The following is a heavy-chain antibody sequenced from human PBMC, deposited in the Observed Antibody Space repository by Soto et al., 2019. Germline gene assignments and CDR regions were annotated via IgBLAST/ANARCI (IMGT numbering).Heavy chain of an antibody. CDR3: ARDVSSEYASILDV. D-gene: IGHD3-3*01. J-gene: IGHJ4*02. CDR1: RLTFRPYW. CDR2: IKEDGSVK. V-gene: IGHV3-7*03. Sequence: GGSLRLSCEGFRLTFRPYWITWVRQAPGKGLEWVASIKEDGSVKNYADSVKGRFTVSRDNVKRAMFLQMTSVRVDDTAVYFCARDVSSEYASILDVWGRGARVTVSS.